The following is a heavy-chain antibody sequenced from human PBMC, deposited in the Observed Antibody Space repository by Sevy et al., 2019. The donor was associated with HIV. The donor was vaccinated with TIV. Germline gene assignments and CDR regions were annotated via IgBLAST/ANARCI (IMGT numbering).Heavy chain of an antibody. CDR3: ARETAADAIDV. Sequence: GGSLRLSCAATAFTFSSYDMHWVRQVAGKGLEWVSSIGLSGDTYFACSVKGRFTISRDNVKNYLYLQMSSLRTGDTAVYYCARETAADAIDVWGQGTFVTVSS. CDR1: AFTFSSYD. J-gene: IGHJ3*01. CDR2: IGLSGDT. D-gene: IGHD6-13*01. V-gene: IGHV3-13*01.